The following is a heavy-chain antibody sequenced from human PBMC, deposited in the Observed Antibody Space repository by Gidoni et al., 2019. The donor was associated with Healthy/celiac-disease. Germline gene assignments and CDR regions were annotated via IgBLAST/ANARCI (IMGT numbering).Heavy chain of an antibody. CDR1: GFTFGDYA. J-gene: IGHJ4*02. Sequence: EVQLVESGGGLVQPGRALRLPCTASGFTFGDYAMSWVRQAPGKGLEWVGFIRSKAYGGTTEYAASVKGRFTISRDDSKSIAYLQMNSLKTEDTAVYYCICLPLGDTAMHYWGQGTLVTVSS. D-gene: IGHD5-18*01. CDR2: IRSKAYGGTT. CDR3: ICLPLGDTAMHY. V-gene: IGHV3-49*04.